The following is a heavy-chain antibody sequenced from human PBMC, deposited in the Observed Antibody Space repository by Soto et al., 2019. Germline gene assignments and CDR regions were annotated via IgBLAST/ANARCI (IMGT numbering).Heavy chain of an antibody. V-gene: IGHV4-34*01. CDR3: ARVLRYL. Sequence: QVQLQQWGAGLLKSSETLTLTCAVSGGSSSGYYWSWIRQSPGKGQAWIGEINDSGRTNYKPSLTSRVTISVDSSKKQFSLNLRSVTAADTAVYYCARVLRYLWGQGTLVNVSS. CDR2: INDSGRT. J-gene: IGHJ4*02. D-gene: IGHD3-16*01. CDR1: GGSSSGYY.